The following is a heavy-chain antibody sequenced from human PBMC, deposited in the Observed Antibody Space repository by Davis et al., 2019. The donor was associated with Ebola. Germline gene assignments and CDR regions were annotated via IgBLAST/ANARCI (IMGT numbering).Heavy chain of an antibody. J-gene: IGHJ3*01. CDR3: VRLTGNDAFDL. Sequence: GESLKISCAASGFTFSSYAMSWVRQAPGKGLEWVSAISGSGGSTYYADSVKGRFTISRDNSKNTLYLQMNSLRTEDTAIYYCVRLTGNDAFDLWGQGTMVTVSS. D-gene: IGHD3-9*01. CDR2: ISGSGGST. CDR1: GFTFSSYA. V-gene: IGHV3-23*01.